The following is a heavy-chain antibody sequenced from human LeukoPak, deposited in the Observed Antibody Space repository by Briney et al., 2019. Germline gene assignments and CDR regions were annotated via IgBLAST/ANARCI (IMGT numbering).Heavy chain of an antibody. CDR3: ARARYYDSSGPSFDP. Sequence: SETLSLTCAVYGGSFSGYFWSWIRQPPGKGLEWIGEINHSGSTNYNPSLKSRVTMSVDTSKNQFSLKLSSVTAADTAVYYCARARYYDSSGPSFDPWGQGTLVTVSS. D-gene: IGHD3-22*01. CDR2: INHSGST. J-gene: IGHJ5*02. V-gene: IGHV4-34*01. CDR1: GGSFSGYF.